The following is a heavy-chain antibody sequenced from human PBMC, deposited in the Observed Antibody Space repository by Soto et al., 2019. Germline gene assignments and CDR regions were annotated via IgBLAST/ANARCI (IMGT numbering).Heavy chain of an antibody. CDR1: GFTFNNYN. CDR3: AREVCSSTTCYSTSPTYDMDV. V-gene: IGHV3-48*02. D-gene: IGHD2-2*01. J-gene: IGHJ6*02. Sequence: GGSLRLSCAASGFTFNNYNMNWVRQAPGKGLEWVSYISSSSTIYYADSVKGRFTISRDNAKNSLYLQMNSLRDEDTAVYYCAREVCSSTTCYSTSPTYDMDVWGQGTTDTVSS. CDR2: ISSSSTI.